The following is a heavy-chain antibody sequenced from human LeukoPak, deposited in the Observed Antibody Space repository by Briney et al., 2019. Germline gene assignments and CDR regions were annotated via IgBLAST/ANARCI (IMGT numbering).Heavy chain of an antibody. CDR2: IYYTGNT. CDR1: GGSISSSSYS. V-gene: IGHV4-39*01. CDR3: AKSTAMVPFYYGLDV. J-gene: IGHJ6*02. Sequence: PSETLSLTCTVSGGSISSSSYSWGWIRQPPGKGLEWIGSIYYTGNTYYNPSLKSRVTISVDTSKNQISLKLSSVTAADTAVYYCAKSTAMVPFYYGLDVWGQGTTVTVSS. D-gene: IGHD5-18*01.